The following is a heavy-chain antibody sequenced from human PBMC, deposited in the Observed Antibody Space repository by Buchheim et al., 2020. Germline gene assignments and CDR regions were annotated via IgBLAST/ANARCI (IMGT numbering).Heavy chain of an antibody. J-gene: IGHJ4*02. CDR3: AKDRYCSGGSCYGLIFDF. D-gene: IGHD2-15*01. V-gene: IGHV3-23*01. CDR2: ISGSGGST. Sequence: EVQLLQSGGVLVQPGGSLRLSCAASGFTFTSYAMNWVRQAPGKGLEWVSAISGSGGSTYFADSVRGRFTISRDNSKNTLFLQINSLRAEDTAIYYCAKDRYCSGGSCYGLIFDFWGQGTL. CDR1: GFTFTSYA.